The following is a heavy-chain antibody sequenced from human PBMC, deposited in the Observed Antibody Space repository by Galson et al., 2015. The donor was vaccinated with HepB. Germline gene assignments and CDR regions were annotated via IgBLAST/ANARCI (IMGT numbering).Heavy chain of an antibody. Sequence: SLRLSCAASGFTFSSYAMHWVRQAPGKGLEWVAVTSYDGSNKYYADSVKGRFTISRDNSKNTLYLQMNSLRAEDTAVYYCARVGGGIGPGSGWFDYWGQGTLVTVSS. CDR3: ARVGGGIGPGSGWFDY. D-gene: IGHD6-19*01. J-gene: IGHJ4*02. CDR1: GFTFSSYA. CDR2: TSYDGSNK. V-gene: IGHV3-30*04.